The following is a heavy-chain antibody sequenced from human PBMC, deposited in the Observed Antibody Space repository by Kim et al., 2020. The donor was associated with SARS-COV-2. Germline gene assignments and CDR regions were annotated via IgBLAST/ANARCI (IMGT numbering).Heavy chain of an antibody. V-gene: IGHV3-9*01. CDR1: GFTFDDYA. CDR3: AKDTSVAGTDCDS. Sequence: GGSLRLSCVATGFTFDDYAMHWVRQGPGKGLEWVAGISWNGGRRGYADSVKGRFTVSRDNTRNALFLQMTSLKAEDTALYFCAKDTSVAGTDCDSWGKGTRVTVSS. J-gene: IGHJ5*01. D-gene: IGHD6-19*01. CDR2: ISWNGGRR.